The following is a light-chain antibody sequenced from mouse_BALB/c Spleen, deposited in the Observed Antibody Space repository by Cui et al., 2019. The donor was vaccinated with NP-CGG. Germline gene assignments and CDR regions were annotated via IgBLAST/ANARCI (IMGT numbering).Light chain of an antibody. Sequence: QAVVTQESALTILPGETVTLTCRSSTGTITTSNYANWVQEKPDHLFTGLIGGTNNRAPGVPARFSGSLIGDKAALTITGAQTEDEAIYFCALWYSNHWVFGGGTKTDCP. CDR2: GTN. V-gene: IGLV1*01. CDR1: TGTITTSNY. J-gene: IGLJ1*01. CDR3: ALWYSNHWV.